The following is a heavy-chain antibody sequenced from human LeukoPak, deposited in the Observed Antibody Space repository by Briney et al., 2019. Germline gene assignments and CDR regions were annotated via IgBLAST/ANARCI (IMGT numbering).Heavy chain of an antibody. D-gene: IGHD1-7*01. CDR3: AKRRGLELLYYYYMDV. CDR2: IHSDGSNK. CDR1: GFTFSSYA. Sequence: PGGSLRLSCAASGFTFSSYAMHWVRQAPGKGLEWVAFIHSDGSNKHYADSVKGRFTISRDNSKNTLYLQMNSLRAEDTAVYYCAKRRGLELLYYYYMDVWGRGTTVTVSS. J-gene: IGHJ6*03. V-gene: IGHV3-30*02.